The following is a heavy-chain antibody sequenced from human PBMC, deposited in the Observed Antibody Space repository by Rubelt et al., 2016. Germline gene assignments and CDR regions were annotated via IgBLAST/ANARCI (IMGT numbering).Heavy chain of an antibody. CDR2: INHSGST. Sequence: QVQLQESGPGLVKPSETLSLTCTVSGYSISSGYYWGWIRQPPGKGLEWIGCINHSGSTYHNTTLKSRGNMSVATSKNHFSLRLSSVTAADTAVYYCARLIARYSTSSPVDCWGQGTLVTVSS. V-gene: IGHV4-38-2*02. CDR1: GYSISSGYY. CDR3: ARLIARYSTSSPVDC. D-gene: IGHD6-6*01. J-gene: IGHJ4*02.